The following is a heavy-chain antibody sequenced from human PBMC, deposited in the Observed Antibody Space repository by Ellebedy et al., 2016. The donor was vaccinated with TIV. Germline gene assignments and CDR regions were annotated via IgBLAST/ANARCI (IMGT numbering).Heavy chain of an antibody. CDR2: IKQDGSEK. CDR1: GLTFSTYW. V-gene: IGHV3-7*01. Sequence: GGSLRLSCAASGLTFSTYWMSWVRQAPGKGLEWVANIKQDGSEKYYVDSVKGRFTISRDNAKNSLYLQMNSLRAEDTAVYYCARGSDRSSWYLNWFDPWGQGTLVTVSS. D-gene: IGHD6-13*01. CDR3: ARGSDRSSWYLNWFDP. J-gene: IGHJ5*02.